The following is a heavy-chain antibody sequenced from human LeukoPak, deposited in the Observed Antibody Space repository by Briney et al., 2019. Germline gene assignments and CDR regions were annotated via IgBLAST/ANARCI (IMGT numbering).Heavy chain of an antibody. V-gene: IGHV3-9*01. Sequence: SGGSLRLSCAASVFTFNDYAMHWVRHAPGKGLEWVSGISWNSGSIGYADSMKGRFTISRDNAKNSLYLQMNSLRAEDTALYYCARDPHYDFWSGYYAEYFQHWGQGTLVTVSS. D-gene: IGHD3-3*01. CDR1: VFTFNDYA. J-gene: IGHJ1*01. CDR2: ISWNSGSI. CDR3: ARDPHYDFWSGYYAEYFQH.